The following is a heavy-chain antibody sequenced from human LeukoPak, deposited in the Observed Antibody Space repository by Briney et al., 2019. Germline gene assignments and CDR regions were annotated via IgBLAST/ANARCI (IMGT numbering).Heavy chain of an antibody. D-gene: IGHD2-15*01. CDR2: INHSGST. Sequence: SETLSLTCAVYGGSFSGYYWSWIRQPPGKGLEWIGEINHSGSTNYNPSLKSRVTISVDTSKNQFSLKLSSVTAADTAVYYCARYSLGLFDYWGQGTLVTVSS. J-gene: IGHJ4*02. CDR1: GGSFSGYY. CDR3: ARYSLGLFDY. V-gene: IGHV4-34*01.